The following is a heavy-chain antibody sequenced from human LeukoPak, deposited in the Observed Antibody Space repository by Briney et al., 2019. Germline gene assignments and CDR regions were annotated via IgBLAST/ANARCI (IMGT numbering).Heavy chain of an antibody. CDR1: GGSISSSNW. CDR3: ARLDRGINAAHFDY. V-gene: IGHV4-4*02. CDR2: IYHSGST. Sequence: PSETLSLTCAVPGGSISSSNWWSWVRQPPGKGLEWIGEIYHSGSTNYNPSLKSRVTISVDKSKNQFSLKLSSVTAADTAVYYCARLDRGINAAHFDYWGQGTLVTVSS. J-gene: IGHJ4*02. D-gene: IGHD6-25*01.